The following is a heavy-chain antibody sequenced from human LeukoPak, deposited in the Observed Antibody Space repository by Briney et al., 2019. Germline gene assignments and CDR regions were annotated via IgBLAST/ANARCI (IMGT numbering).Heavy chain of an antibody. D-gene: IGHD3-10*01. J-gene: IGHJ4*02. Sequence: PGGSLRLSCAASEFTFSDYYMSWIRQAPGKGLEWVSYISSSSSYTNYADSVKGRFTISRDNAKNSLYLQMNSLRAEDTAVYYCASYTYYYGSGSYYFGYWGQGTLVTVSS. CDR2: ISSSSSYT. V-gene: IGHV3-11*06. CDR1: EFTFSDYY. CDR3: ASYTYYYGSGSYYFGY.